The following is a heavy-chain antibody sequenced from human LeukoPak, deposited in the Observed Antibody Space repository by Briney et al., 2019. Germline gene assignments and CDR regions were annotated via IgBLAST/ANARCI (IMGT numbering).Heavy chain of an antibody. D-gene: IGHD3-10*01. Sequence: GGSLRLSCVASGFTFSSYSMNWVRQAPGKGLEWVSSISSSSSYIYYADSVKGRFTISRDNAKNSLYLQMNSLRAEDTAVYYCARDLGGSGDPYYFDYWGQGTLVTVSS. J-gene: IGHJ4*02. V-gene: IGHV3-21*01. CDR3: ARDLGGSGDPYYFDY. CDR2: ISSSSSYI. CDR1: GFTFSSYS.